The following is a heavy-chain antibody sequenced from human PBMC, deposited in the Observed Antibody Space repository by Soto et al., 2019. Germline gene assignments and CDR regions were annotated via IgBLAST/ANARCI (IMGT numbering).Heavy chain of an antibody. J-gene: IGHJ6*02. Sequence: GGSLRLSCAASGFTFTTYAMSWVRQAPGKVLEWVAAIGGSGGSTYYADSVKGRFTISRDNSKNTLYLQMNSLRAEDTAVYYCAKAIAARPAYYYGMDVWGQGTTVTVSS. CDR3: AKAIAARPAYYYGMDV. D-gene: IGHD6-6*01. CDR2: IGGSGGST. CDR1: GFTFTTYA. V-gene: IGHV3-23*01.